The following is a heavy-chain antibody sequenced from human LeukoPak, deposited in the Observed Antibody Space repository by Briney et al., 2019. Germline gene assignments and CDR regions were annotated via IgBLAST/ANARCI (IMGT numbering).Heavy chain of an antibody. CDR3: ARGEVLLSLHS. V-gene: IGHV1-2*02. CDR2: INPNSGGT. Sequence: ASVKVSCKASGYTFTGYYIHWVRQAPGQGLEWMAWINPNSGGTNYAQQFQGRVTMTRDTSISTAYMELSRLRSDDTAVYYCARGEVLLSLHSWGQGTLVTVSS. D-gene: IGHD1-26*01. CDR1: GYTFTGYY. J-gene: IGHJ4*02.